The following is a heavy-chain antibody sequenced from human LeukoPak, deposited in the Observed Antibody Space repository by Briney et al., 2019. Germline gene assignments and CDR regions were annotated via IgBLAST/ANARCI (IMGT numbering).Heavy chain of an antibody. CDR3: ARHDDFLSPYDY. D-gene: IGHD3-3*01. Sequence: SETLCLTCAVSGGSINSDYWWTWVRQSPGKGLEWIGEISHTGSVNYNLSLESRVTISTDKSKNQFSLMLRSVAAADTAVYYCARHDDFLSPYDYWGQGVLVTVSS. CDR2: ISHTGSV. V-gene: IGHV4-4*02. J-gene: IGHJ4*02. CDR1: GGSINSDYW.